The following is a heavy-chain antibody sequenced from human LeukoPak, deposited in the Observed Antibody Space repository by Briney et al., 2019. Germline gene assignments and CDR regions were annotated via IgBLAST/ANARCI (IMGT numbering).Heavy chain of an antibody. Sequence: SETLSLTCTVSGGSINNYYWSWIRQPPGKGLEWIGYIYYSGSTNYNPSLKSRVTISVDTSKNQFSLKLSSVTAADTAVYYCARLEGGATPFDYWGQGTLVTVSS. CDR3: ARLEGGATPFDY. D-gene: IGHD1-26*01. CDR1: GGSINNYY. CDR2: IYYSGST. V-gene: IGHV4-59*01. J-gene: IGHJ4*02.